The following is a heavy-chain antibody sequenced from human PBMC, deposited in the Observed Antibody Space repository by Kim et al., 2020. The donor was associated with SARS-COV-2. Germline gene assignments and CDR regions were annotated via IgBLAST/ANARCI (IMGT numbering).Heavy chain of an antibody. CDR1: GYTFTSYY. CDR2: INPSGGST. D-gene: IGHD2-8*01. V-gene: IGHV1-46*01. Sequence: ASVKVSCKASGYTFTSYYMHWVRQAPGQGLEWMGIINPSGGSTSYAQKFQGRVTMTRDTSTSTVYMELSSLRSEDTAVYYCARDRQAVLGDIVLMLGYWGQGTLVTVSS. CDR3: ARDRQAVLGDIVLMLGY. J-gene: IGHJ4*02.